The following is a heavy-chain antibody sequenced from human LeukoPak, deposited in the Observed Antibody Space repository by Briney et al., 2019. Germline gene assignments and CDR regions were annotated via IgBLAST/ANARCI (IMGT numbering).Heavy chain of an antibody. CDR1: GYTLTELS. D-gene: IGHD2-2*01. CDR2: FDPEDGET. V-gene: IGHV1-24*01. CDR3: ATPGGYCSSTSCYAFGY. Sequence: ASVKVSCKVSGYTLTELSMHWVRQAPGKGLEWTGGFDPEDGETIYAQKFQGRVTMTEDTSTDTAYMELSSLRSEDTAVYYCATPGGYCSSTSCYAFGYWGQGTLVTVSS. J-gene: IGHJ4*02.